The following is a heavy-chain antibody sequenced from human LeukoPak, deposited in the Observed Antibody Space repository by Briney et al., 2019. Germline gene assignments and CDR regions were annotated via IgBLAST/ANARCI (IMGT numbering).Heavy chain of an antibody. D-gene: IGHD2-21*02. Sequence: ASVKVSCKASGYTFTGYYMHWVRQAPGQGLEWMGWINPNSGGTNYAQKFQGRVTMTRDTSISTAYMELSRLRSDDTAVYYCARDRGPVVTEGYMDVWGKGTTVTVS. J-gene: IGHJ6*03. CDR2: INPNSGGT. CDR1: GYTFTGYY. CDR3: ARDRGPVVTEGYMDV. V-gene: IGHV1-2*02.